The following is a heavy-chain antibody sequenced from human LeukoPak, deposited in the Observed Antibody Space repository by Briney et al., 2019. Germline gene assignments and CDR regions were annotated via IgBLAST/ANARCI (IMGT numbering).Heavy chain of an antibody. D-gene: IGHD4-11*01. CDR1: GFTFSRYA. CDR2: ISGSGGST. V-gene: IGHV3-23*01. Sequence: GGSLRLSCAASGFTFSRYAMSWVRQAPGKGLEWVSAISGSGGSTYYADSVKGRFTISRDNSKNTLYLQMNSLRAEDTAVYYCAKDEASNSNLSPFVPYYYYMDVWGKGTTVTVSS. CDR3: AKDEASNSNLSPFVPYYYYMDV. J-gene: IGHJ6*03.